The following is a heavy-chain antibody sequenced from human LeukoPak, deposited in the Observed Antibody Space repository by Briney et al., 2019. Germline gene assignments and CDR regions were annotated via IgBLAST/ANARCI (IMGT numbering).Heavy chain of an antibody. CDR3: ARPWEITMSERSYNWFDS. CDR2: INPNSGGT. V-gene: IGHV1-2*02. CDR1: GYTFTAYY. D-gene: IGHD1-26*01. Sequence: VASVKVSCKASGYTFTAYYIHWVRQAPGQGLEWMGWINPNSGGTNYAQKFQGRVTMTRDTSISTAYMELSRLRSDDTAVYYCARPWEITMSERSYNWFDSWGQGTLVTVSS. J-gene: IGHJ5*01.